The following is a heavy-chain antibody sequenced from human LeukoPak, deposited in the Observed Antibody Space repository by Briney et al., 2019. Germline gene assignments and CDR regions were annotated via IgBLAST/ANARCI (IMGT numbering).Heavy chain of an antibody. V-gene: IGHV5-51*01. CDR3: ARHGGGQLGSDY. Sequence: GESLRISCKGYGFSFTSHWIAWVRQMPGKGLEWMGMIDPGDSDTRYGLSFQGQVTISADRSIGTVYLQWSKLKASDTAMYYCARHGGGQLGSDYWGQGTLVTVSS. CDR1: GFSFTSHW. CDR2: IDPGDSDT. D-gene: IGHD4-23*01. J-gene: IGHJ4*02.